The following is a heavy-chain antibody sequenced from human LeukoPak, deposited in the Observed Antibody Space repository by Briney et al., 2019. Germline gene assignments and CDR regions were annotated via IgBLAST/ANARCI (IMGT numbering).Heavy chain of an antibody. Sequence: PGGSLRLSCAASGFTFSSYAMHWVRQAPGKGLEWVAVISYDGSNKYYADSVKGRFTISRDNSKNTLYLQMNSPRAEDTAVYCCARGRHIVVVTAIHQHWGQGTLVTVSS. CDR2: ISYDGSNK. J-gene: IGHJ1*01. CDR3: ARGRHIVVVTAIHQH. D-gene: IGHD2-21*02. V-gene: IGHV3-30-3*01. CDR1: GFTFSSYA.